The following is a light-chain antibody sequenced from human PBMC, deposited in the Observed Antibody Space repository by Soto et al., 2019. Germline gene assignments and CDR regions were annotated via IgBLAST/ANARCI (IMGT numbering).Light chain of an antibody. J-gene: IGKJ1*01. CDR3: QQYNNWPRT. V-gene: IGKV3-15*01. CDR1: QSVSSN. CDR2: GAS. Sequence: EIVITQSPGTLSVSPGERATLSCRASQSVSSNLAWYQQKPGQAPRLLIYGASTRATGFPDRFSGSGSGTEFTLTISSLQSEDFAVYYCQQYNNWPRTFGQGTKV.